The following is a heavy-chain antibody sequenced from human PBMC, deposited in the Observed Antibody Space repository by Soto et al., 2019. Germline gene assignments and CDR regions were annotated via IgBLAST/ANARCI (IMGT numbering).Heavy chain of an antibody. CDR2: ISTSSSYI. D-gene: IGHD1-1*01. Sequence: GGSLRLSCEGSGFTFNPYNMNWVCQAPGKGLEWVASISTSSSYIYYAASVEGRFTVSRDNAKNSLYLQMSDLRDEDTAVYYVARGLERAQRKNWFGSWGQGSQVTVSS. V-gene: IGHV3-21*01. CDR1: GFTFNPYN. J-gene: IGHJ5*01. CDR3: ARGLERAQRKNWFGS.